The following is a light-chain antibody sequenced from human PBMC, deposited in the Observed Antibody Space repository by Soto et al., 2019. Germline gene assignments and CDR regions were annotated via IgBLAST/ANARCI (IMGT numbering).Light chain of an antibody. CDR3: QVWDSGSDHYV. CDR2: DDS. V-gene: IGLV3-21*02. CDR1: NIEGKS. Sequence: SYELTQPPSVSVAPAQTATITCEGSNIEGKSVHWYQQKPGQAPVLVVYDDSDRPSGIPERFTGSNSGNTATLNISRLEGGDEADYYCQVWDSGSDHYVFGSGTKVSVL. J-gene: IGLJ1*01.